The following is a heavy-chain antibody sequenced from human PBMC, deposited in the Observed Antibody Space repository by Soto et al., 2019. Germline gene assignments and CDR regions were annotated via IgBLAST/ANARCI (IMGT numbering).Heavy chain of an antibody. J-gene: IGHJ4*02. CDR3: ARGGHVVVVTAALDY. V-gene: IGHV1-46*01. CDR2: VNPSGGHT. Sequence: QVQLMQSGAEVKKPGASVKVSCKASGDTFTEYYIHWVRQAPGQGLEWMGTVNPSGGHTTYAQHFLGRATRTRDTSTSTLYRELNSLTSEDTAVYYCARGGHVVVVTAALDYWGQGTLVTVSS. CDR1: GDTFTEYY. D-gene: IGHD2-21*02.